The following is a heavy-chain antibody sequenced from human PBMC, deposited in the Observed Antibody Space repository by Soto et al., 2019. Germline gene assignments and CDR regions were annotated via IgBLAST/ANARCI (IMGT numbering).Heavy chain of an antibody. CDR2: IGTRSDI. J-gene: IGHJ6*02. V-gene: IGHV3-21*01. CDR3: AREETAWPLAYGLDV. D-gene: IGHD2-21*02. CDR1: GFTSSIYS. Sequence: GGSMRLCCAASGFTSSIYSMHWVRQAPGKGLEWVSSIGTRSDIYYADSVKGRFTTSRDNAKNSLSLQMNSLRAEDTGVYYCAREETAWPLAYGLDVWGQGTTVTVSS.